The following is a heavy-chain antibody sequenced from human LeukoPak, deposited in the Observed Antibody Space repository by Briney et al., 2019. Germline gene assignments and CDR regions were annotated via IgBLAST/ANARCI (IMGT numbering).Heavy chain of an antibody. J-gene: IGHJ6*02. V-gene: IGHV1-18*01. D-gene: IGHD2-2*01. CDR2: ISAYNGNT. CDR1: GYTFTSYG. CDR3: ARDDVVVPAALTYYYGMDV. Sequence: GASVKVSCKASGYTFTSYGISWVRQAPGQGLEWMGWISAYNGNTNYAQKLQGRVTMTTDTSTSTAYMELRSLRSDDTAVYYCARDDVVVPAALTYYYGMDVWGQGTTVTVSS.